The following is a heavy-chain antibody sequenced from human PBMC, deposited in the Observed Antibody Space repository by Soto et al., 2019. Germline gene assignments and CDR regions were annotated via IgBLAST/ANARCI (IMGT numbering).Heavy chain of an antibody. CDR2: IYSGGST. Sequence: GGSLRLSCAASGFTVSSNYTTWVRQAPGKGLEWVSVIYSGGSTYYADSVKGRFTISRDNSKNTLYLQMNSLRAEDTAVYYCARDRYSGYDYYYFGMDVWGQGTTVTVSS. CDR1: GFTVSSNY. V-gene: IGHV3-53*01. CDR3: ARDRYSGYDYYYFGMDV. J-gene: IGHJ6*02. D-gene: IGHD5-12*01.